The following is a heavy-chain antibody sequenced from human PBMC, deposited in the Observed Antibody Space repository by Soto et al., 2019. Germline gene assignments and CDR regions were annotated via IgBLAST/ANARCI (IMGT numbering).Heavy chain of an antibody. Sequence: EVQLLESGGGLVQPGGSLRLSCAATGFTFSSYAMSWVRQAPGKGLEWVSAISGSGGSTYYADSVKGRFTISRDNSKNTLYLQMNSPRAEDTAVYYCAKVKSSWYVEYYFDYWGQGTLVTVSS. V-gene: IGHV3-23*01. J-gene: IGHJ4*02. CDR1: GFTFSSYA. CDR3: AKVKSSWYVEYYFDY. CDR2: ISGSGGST. D-gene: IGHD6-13*01.